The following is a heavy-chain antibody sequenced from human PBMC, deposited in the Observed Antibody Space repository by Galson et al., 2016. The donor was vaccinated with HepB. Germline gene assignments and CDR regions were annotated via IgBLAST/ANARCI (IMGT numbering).Heavy chain of an antibody. CDR1: GFTVDDYG. V-gene: IGHV3-49*04. D-gene: IGHD2/OR15-2a*01. CDR3: NRGASNSNSASADY. Sequence: SLRLSCAGSGFTVDDYGMSWVRQAPGKGLEWVGFIGRKAFGAARIYAASVKGRFTISRDESKNIAYLQMNSLQPEDTGVYYCNRGASNSNSASADYWGQGTLVTVSS. CDR2: IGRKAFGAAR. J-gene: IGHJ4*02.